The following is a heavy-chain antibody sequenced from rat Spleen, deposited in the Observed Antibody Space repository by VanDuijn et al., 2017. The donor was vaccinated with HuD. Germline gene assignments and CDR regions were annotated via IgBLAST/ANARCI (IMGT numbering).Heavy chain of an antibody. D-gene: IGHD1-9*01. CDR1: GFTFSNYY. Sequence: EVQLVESGGGLVQPGRSLKLSCAVSGFTFSNYYMAWVRQAPTKGLEWVAYISTGGGGTYYRDSVKGRFTISRDNAKSTLYLQMDSLRSEDTATYYCATGGGYNYDFDYWGQGVMVTVSS. J-gene: IGHJ2*01. CDR2: ISTGGGGT. CDR3: ATGGGYNYDFDY. V-gene: IGHV5-27*01.